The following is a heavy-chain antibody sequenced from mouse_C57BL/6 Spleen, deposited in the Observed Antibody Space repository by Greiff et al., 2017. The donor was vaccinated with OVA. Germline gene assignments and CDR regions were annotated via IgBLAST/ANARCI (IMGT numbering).Heavy chain of an antibody. J-gene: IGHJ1*03. CDR3: ARRDYSNYVWYCDV. CDR1: GFTFSDYG. V-gene: IGHV5-17*01. Sequence: EVQLVESGGGLVKPGGSLKLSCAASGFTFSDYGMHWVRQAPEKGLEWVAYISSDSSTIYYADTVKGRFTISRDNAKNTLFLQMTSLRSEDTAMYDCARRDYSNYVWYCDVWGTGTTVTVSS. CDR2: ISSDSSTI. D-gene: IGHD2-5*01.